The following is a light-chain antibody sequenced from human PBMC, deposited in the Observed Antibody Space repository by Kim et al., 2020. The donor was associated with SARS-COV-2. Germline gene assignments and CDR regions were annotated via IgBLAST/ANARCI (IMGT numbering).Light chain of an antibody. Sequence: AVKRTCTRSSGHSNNPIEWQQQQAEQGPRYVMPLNSDGSHSKGDGIPDRFSGYSSGAERYLTISGLQSDDEADYYCQTWGTGIWVFGGGTQLTVL. CDR2: LNSDGSH. J-gene: IGLJ3*02. V-gene: IGLV4-69*01. CDR1: SGHSNNP. CDR3: QTWGTGIWV.